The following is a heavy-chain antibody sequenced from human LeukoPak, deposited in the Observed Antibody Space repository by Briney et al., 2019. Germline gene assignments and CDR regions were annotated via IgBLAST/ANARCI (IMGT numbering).Heavy chain of an antibody. CDR1: GFTFSRYW. V-gene: IGHV3-74*01. CDR3: ATGNYYDSRGYYTFGH. J-gene: IGHJ1*01. D-gene: IGHD3-22*01. Sequence: GGSLRLSCAASGFTFSRYWMHWVRQAPGKGLVWVSRINGDGSTTSYADSVKGGFTISRDNAKNTLYPHMNSLRAEDTAVYYCATGNYYDSRGYYTFGHWGQGTLVTVSS. CDR2: INGDGSTT.